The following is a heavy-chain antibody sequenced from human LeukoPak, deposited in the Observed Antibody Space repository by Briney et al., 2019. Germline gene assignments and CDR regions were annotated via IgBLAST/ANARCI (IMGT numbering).Heavy chain of an antibody. J-gene: IGHJ5*02. CDR1: GGSISSHY. V-gene: IGHV4-59*11. CDR3: ARGGTTVTPGLLWFDP. CDR2: IYYSGSN. D-gene: IGHD4-17*01. Sequence: TETLSLTCSVSGGSISSHYWSWIRQPPGKGLEMIGYIYYSGSNKYSPSLKSRVTISVDTSKNQFSLKLSSVTAADTAVYYCARGGTTVTPGLLWFDPWGQGTLVTVSS.